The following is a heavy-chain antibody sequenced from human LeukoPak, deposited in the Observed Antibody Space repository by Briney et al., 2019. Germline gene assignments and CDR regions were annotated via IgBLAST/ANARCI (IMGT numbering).Heavy chain of an antibody. V-gene: IGHV1-69*01. CDR3: AGGGVCSGGSCYSGHWFDP. D-gene: IGHD2-15*01. CDR1: GGIFSNYA. J-gene: IGHJ5*02. CDR2: IIPIFGTA. Sequence: GASVKVSCKASGGIFSNYAISWVRQAPGQGLEWMGGIIPIFGTANYAQKFQGRATFTADESTSTAYMELSSLRSEDTAVYYCAGGGVCSGGSCYSGHWFDPWGQGTPVTVSS.